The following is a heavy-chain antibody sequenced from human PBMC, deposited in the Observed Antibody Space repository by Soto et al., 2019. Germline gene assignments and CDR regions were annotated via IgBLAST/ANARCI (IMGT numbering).Heavy chain of an antibody. CDR3: AKKVDFGALIYYYYYMDV. J-gene: IGHJ6*03. D-gene: IGHD3-3*01. Sequence: SETLSLTCAVSSGSISSSNWWSWVRQPPGKGLEWIGEIYHSGSTNYNPSLKSRVTISVDKSKNQFSLKLSSVTAADTAVYYCAKKVDFGALIYYYYYMDVWGKGTTVTVSS. CDR2: IYHSGST. CDR1: SGSISSSNW. V-gene: IGHV4-4*02.